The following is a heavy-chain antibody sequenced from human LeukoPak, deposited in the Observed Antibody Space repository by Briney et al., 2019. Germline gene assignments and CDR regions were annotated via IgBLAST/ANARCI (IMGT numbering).Heavy chain of an antibody. Sequence: SVKVSCKASGGTFSSYAISWVRQAPGQGLEWMGRIIPIFGTANYAQKFQGRVTITTDESTSTAYMELSSLRSEDTAVYYCAIGRGYSGYELDYWGQGTLVTVSS. CDR1: GGTFSSYA. J-gene: IGHJ4*02. CDR3: AIGRGYSGYELDY. D-gene: IGHD5-12*01. CDR2: IIPIFGTA. V-gene: IGHV1-69*05.